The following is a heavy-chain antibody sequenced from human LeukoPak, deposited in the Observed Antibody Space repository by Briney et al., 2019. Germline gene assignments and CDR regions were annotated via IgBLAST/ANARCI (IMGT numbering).Heavy chain of an antibody. J-gene: IGHJ4*02. CDR1: GFTFSSYS. V-gene: IGHV3-21*01. CDR3: GRGSSSSHYFDY. CDR2: ISSSSSYI. Sequence: GGSLRLSCAASGFTFSSYSMNWVRQAPGKGLEWISSISSSSSYIYYADSVKGRFTISRENAKNSLYLQMNSLRGEDPGVYYCGRGSSSSHYFDYWGQGTLDTVSS. D-gene: IGHD6-6*01.